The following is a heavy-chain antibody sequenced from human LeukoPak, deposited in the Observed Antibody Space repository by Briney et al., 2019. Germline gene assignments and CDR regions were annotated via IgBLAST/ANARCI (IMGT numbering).Heavy chain of an antibody. CDR2: IGTAGDT. V-gene: IGHV3-13*01. J-gene: IGHJ6*02. CDR3: ARDKSIIPGGYYYGMDV. CDR1: GFTFSSYD. Sequence: GGSLRLSCAASGFTFSSYDMHWVRQATGKGLEWVSAIGTAGDTYYPGSVKGRFTISRENAKNSLYLQMNSLRAGDTAVYYCARDKSIIPGGYYYGMDVWGQGTTVTVSS.